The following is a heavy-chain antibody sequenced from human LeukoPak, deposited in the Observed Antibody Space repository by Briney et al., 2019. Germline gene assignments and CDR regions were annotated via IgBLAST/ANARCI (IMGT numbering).Heavy chain of an antibody. CDR2: IYSGGST. D-gene: IGHD5-18*01. J-gene: IGHJ4*02. V-gene: IGHV3-53*01. CDR1: GFTVSSNY. CDR3: ARGRDIGGYSYGYGDDY. Sequence: GGSLRLSCAASGFTVSSNYMSWVRQAPGKGLEWVSVIYSGGSTYYADSVKGRFTISRDNSKNTLYLQMNSLRAEDTAVYYCARGRDIGGYSYGYGDDYWGQGTLVTVSS.